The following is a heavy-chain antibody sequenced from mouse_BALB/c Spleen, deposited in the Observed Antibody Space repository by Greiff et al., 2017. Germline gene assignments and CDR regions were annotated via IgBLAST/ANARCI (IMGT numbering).Heavy chain of an antibody. CDR3: NAPYDGARDY. CDR1: GFNIKDYY. CDR2: IDPENGDT. Sequence: VQLQQSGAELVRSGASVKLSCTASGFNIKDYYMHWVKQRPEQGLEWIGWIDPENGDTEYAPKFQGKATMTADTSSNTAYLQLSSLTSEDTAVYYCNAPYDGARDYWGQGTSVTVS. J-gene: IGHJ4*01. D-gene: IGHD2-14*01. V-gene: IGHV14-4*02.